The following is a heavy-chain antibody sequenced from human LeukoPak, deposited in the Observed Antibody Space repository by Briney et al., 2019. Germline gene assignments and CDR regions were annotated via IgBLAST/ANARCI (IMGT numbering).Heavy chain of an antibody. J-gene: IGHJ4*02. CDR1: GYSFTSQD. V-gene: IGHV1-3*03. Sequence: ASVKVSCKTSGYSFTSQDMHWVRQAPGQSLEWMGCINPGNGDTKYSQEFQGRVTITRDTSATTAYMELSSLRSYDMAVYYCALYNYWGQGTLVTVSS. CDR2: INPGNGDT. D-gene: IGHD2-2*02. CDR3: ALYNY.